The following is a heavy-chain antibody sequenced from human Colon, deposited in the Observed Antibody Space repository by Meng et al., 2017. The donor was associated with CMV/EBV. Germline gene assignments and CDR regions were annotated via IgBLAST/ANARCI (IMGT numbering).Heavy chain of an antibody. D-gene: IGHD2-15*01. V-gene: IGHV3-30*02. CDR1: GFTFNNYG. Sequence: GESLKISCAASGFTFNNYGIHWVRQAPGKGLEWVTFIRYDGNSKYYADSVKGRFTISRDNSKNTVYLQINSLKTEDTAVYYCTRRGPTGDYWGQGTLVTVSS. CDR2: IRYDGNSK. CDR3: TRRGPTGDY. J-gene: IGHJ4*02.